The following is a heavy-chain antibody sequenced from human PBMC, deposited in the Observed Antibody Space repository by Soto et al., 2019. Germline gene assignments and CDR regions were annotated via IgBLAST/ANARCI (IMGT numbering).Heavy chain of an antibody. V-gene: IGHV1-46*01. J-gene: IGHJ6*02. CDR3: ARESAGTLFYYYYYYGMDV. CDR2: INPSGGST. D-gene: IGHD6-13*01. CDR1: GYTFTSYY. Sequence: ASVKVSCKASGYTFTSYYMHWVRQAPGQGLEWMGIINPSGGSTSYAQKFQGRVTMTRDTSTSTVYMELSSLRSEDTAVYYCARESAGTLFYYYYYYGMDVWGQGTTVTVSS.